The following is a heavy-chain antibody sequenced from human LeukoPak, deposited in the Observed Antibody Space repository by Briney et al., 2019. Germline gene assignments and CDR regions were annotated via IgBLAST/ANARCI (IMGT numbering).Heavy chain of an antibody. J-gene: IGHJ3*02. CDR3: AKDSTYYDFWSGYYGTDAFDI. D-gene: IGHD3-3*01. CDR1: GFTFSSYA. V-gene: IGHV3-23*01. Sequence: PGGSLRLSCAASGFTFSSYAMSWGRQAPGKGLEWVSAISGSGGSTYYAASVKGRFTISRDNSKNTLYLQMNSLRAEDTAVYYCAKDSTYYDFWSGYYGTDAFDIWGQGTMVTVSS. CDR2: ISGSGGST.